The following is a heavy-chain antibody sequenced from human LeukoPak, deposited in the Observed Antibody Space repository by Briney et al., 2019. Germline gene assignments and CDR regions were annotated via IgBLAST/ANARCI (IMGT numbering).Heavy chain of an antibody. CDR1: GFTFSRSW. V-gene: IGHV3-7*01. J-gene: IGHJ4*02. CDR2: INEDGSEI. CDR3: ARVRTTVTTSFDY. D-gene: IGHD4-17*01. Sequence: GGSLRLSCAASGFTFSRSWMTWVRQAPGKGLEWVASINEDGSEIHYVDSVKGRFTISRDNAKNSLYLQMNSLRAEDTAVYYCARVRTTVTTSFDYWGQGTLVTVSS.